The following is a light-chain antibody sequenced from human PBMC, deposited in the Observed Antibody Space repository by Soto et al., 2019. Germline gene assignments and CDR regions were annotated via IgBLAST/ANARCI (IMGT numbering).Light chain of an antibody. CDR1: HTIMTY. CDR3: QKYNSDPLT. V-gene: IGKV1-27*01. CDR2: AAS. J-gene: IGKJ4*01. Sequence: DIQMTQSPSSLSASVGYEVTITCRSSHTIMTYWKWYQLRPGKPPRLLIYAASSLQSGVPPRFSGSGSGTDFTLPISSLQTEDVATSYCQKYNSDPLTFGGGTKVDI.